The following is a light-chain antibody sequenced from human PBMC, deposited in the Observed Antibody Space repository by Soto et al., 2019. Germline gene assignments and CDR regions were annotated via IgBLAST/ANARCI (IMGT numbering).Light chain of an antibody. CDR2: GAS. CDR3: QQRSGWPT. Sequence: EIVLTQSPGTLSLSPGERATLSCRASQSVSNNYLAWYQQKPGQAPRLLIYGASNRATGIPARFSGSGSGTDFTLTVSSLEREDFALYYCQQRSGWPTFGQGTKVDIK. J-gene: IGKJ1*01. V-gene: IGKV3-11*01. CDR1: QSVSNNY.